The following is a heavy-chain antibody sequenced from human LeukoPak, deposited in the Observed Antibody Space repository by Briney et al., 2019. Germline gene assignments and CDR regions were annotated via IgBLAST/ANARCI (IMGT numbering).Heavy chain of an antibody. Sequence: GGSLRPSCAASGFTFSNAWMSWVRQAPGKGLEWVGRIKSKTDGGTTDYAAPVKGRFTISRDDSKNTLYLQMNSLKTEDTAVYYCTTVWWELPRPDAFDIWGQGTMVTVSS. J-gene: IGHJ3*02. V-gene: IGHV3-15*01. CDR3: TTVWWELPRPDAFDI. CDR1: GFTFSNAW. CDR2: IKSKTDGGTT. D-gene: IGHD1-26*01.